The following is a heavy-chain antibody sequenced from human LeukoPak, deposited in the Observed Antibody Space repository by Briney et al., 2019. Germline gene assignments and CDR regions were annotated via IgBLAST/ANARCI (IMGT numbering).Heavy chain of an antibody. J-gene: IGHJ6*03. CDR2: IYYSGST. CDR3: AREVVPAAIDYYMDV. CDR1: GGSISSGGYY. D-gene: IGHD2-2*01. V-gene: IGHV4-31*03. Sequence: SQTLSLTCTVSGGSISSGGYYWSWIRQHPGKGLEWIGYIYYSGSTYYNPSLKGRVTISVDTSKNQFSLKLSSVTAADTAVYYCAREVVPAAIDYYMDVWGKGTTVTVSS.